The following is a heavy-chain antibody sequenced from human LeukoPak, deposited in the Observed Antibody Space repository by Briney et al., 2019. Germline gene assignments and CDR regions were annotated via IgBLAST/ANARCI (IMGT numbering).Heavy chain of an antibody. CDR2: INERGSST. V-gene: IGHV3-74*01. J-gene: IGHJ4*02. CDR1: GFTFSNSW. CDR3: AGGRLVATSKAVAIDY. D-gene: IGHD5-12*01. Sequence: GGSLGLSCAASGFTFSNSWLHWVRQAPGKGLVWVSRINERGSSTSYADSVKGRFTISRDNAKNTLYLQMNNLRADDTAVYYCAGGRLVATSKAVAIDYWGQGTLVTVSS.